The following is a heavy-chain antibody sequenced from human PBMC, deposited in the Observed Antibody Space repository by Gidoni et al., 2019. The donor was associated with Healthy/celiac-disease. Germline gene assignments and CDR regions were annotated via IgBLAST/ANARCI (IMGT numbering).Heavy chain of an antibody. J-gene: IGHJ3*02. CDR2: ISYDGSNK. Sequence: GFTFSSYAMHWVRQATGKGLEWVAVISYDGSNKYYADSVKGRFTISRDNSKNTLYLQMNSLRAEDTAVYYCARDWSGSYISDAFDIWGQGTMGTVSS. D-gene: IGHD1-26*01. V-gene: IGHV3-30*01. CDR1: GFTFSSYA. CDR3: ARDWSGSYISDAFDI.